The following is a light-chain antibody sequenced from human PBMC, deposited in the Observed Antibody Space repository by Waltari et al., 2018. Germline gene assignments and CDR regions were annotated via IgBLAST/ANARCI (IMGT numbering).Light chain of an antibody. CDR2: EVN. CDR3: CSFATNSIVI. V-gene: IGLV2-23*02. J-gene: IGLJ2*01. Sequence: QSALTQPASVSGYPGQSITISCSGTGSDVGSYNLLSWYQQHPGKPPKLIIYEVNMRPSGVSDRFSGSKSGVTASLTISGLQAEDEAVYFCCSFATNSIVIFGGGTKLTVL. CDR1: GSDVGSYNL.